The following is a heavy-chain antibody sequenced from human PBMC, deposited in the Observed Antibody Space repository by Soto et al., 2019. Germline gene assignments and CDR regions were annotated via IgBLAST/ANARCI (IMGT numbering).Heavy chain of an antibody. CDR3: ARARDILTGYADAYDI. CDR1: GYSFTSYY. D-gene: IGHD3-9*01. Sequence: QVQLVQSGAEVKKPGASVKVSCKASGYSFTSYYMHWVRQAPGQGLEWMGIINPSGGSTSYAQKFQGRVTMTRDTSTSTVYMELSNLRSEDTAVYYCARARDILTGYADAYDIWGQGTMVTVSS. CDR2: INPSGGST. J-gene: IGHJ3*02. V-gene: IGHV1-46*01.